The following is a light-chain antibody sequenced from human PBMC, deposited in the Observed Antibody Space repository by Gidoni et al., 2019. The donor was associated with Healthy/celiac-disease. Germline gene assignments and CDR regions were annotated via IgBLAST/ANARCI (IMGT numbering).Light chain of an antibody. V-gene: IGKV1-39*01. CDR3: QQSYSTPWT. CDR2: AAS. Sequence: DIQMTQSPSSLSASVGDRVTITCRASQSISSYLNWYQQYPGKAPKLLISAASSLQSGVPSRFGGSGSGTDFTLTISSLQPEDFATYYCQQSYSTPWTFGQGTKVEIK. J-gene: IGKJ1*01. CDR1: QSISSY.